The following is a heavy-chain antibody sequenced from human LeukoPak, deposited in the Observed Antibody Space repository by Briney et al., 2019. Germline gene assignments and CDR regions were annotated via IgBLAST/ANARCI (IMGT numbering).Heavy chain of an antibody. CDR1: GGSISSYY. CDR2: IYYSGST. CDR3: ARQFDYDSGMHV. V-gene: IGHV4-59*01. J-gene: IGHJ6*02. D-gene: IGHD3-10*01. Sequence: SETLSLTCTVSGGSISSYYWSWIRQPPGKGLEWIGYIYYSGSTNYNPSLKSRVTRSVDTAKNQFSLKLSSVTAADTAVYSCARQFDYDSGMHVWGQGTTVTVSS.